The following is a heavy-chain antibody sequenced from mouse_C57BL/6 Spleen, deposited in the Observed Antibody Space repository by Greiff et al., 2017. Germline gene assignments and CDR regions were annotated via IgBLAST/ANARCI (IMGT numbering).Heavy chain of an antibody. CDR1: GYSFTGYY. D-gene: IGHD1-1*01. CDR3: ARSRDYYGNSFLDY. V-gene: IGHV1-31*01. CDR2: IYPYNGVS. Sequence: VQLQQSGPELVKPGASVKISCKASGYSFTGYYMHWVKQSHGNILDWIGYIYPYNGVSSYNQKFKGKTTFTVDKYSSTAYMELRSLTSEDSAVYYCARSRDYYGNSFLDYWGQGTTLTVSS. J-gene: IGHJ2*01.